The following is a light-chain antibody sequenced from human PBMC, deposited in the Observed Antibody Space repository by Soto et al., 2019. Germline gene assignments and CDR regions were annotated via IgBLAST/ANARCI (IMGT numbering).Light chain of an antibody. Sequence: EIVLTQSPGTLSLSPGERATLSCRASQSVSNNYLAWYQQKPGQSPRLLIYGASNRATGIPDRFSGSGCGTDFTLTISILEPEDFAVYYCQQYGSSGTFGQGTKVEIK. CDR3: QQYGSSGT. V-gene: IGKV3-20*01. J-gene: IGKJ1*01. CDR2: GAS. CDR1: QSVSNNY.